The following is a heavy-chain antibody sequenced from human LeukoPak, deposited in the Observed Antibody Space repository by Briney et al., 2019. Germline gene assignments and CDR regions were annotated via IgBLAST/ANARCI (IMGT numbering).Heavy chain of an antibody. CDR3: ARNFRERGDY. CDR2: IKHSGST. CDR1: GGSFSGYY. J-gene: IGHJ4*02. D-gene: IGHD3-10*01. V-gene: IGHV4-34*01. Sequence: SETLSLTCAVYGGSFSGYYWSWIRQPPGKGLEWIGEIKHSGSTNYNPSLKSRVTISVDTSKNQFSLKLSSVTAADTAVYYCARNFRERGDYWGQGTLVTVSS.